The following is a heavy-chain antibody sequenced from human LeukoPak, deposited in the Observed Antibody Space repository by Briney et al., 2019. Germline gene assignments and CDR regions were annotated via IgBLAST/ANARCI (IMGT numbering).Heavy chain of an antibody. J-gene: IGHJ4*02. V-gene: IGHV3-48*01. CDR2: VSGSGSTV. Sequence: QPGGSLRLSCAASGFTFSDHIMNWVRQLPGERLEWVAYVSGSGSTVYYADSVKGRFTISRDNGKSSLYLQMNSLRVEDTALYYCVRQFASWGQGTLVTVSS. CDR3: VRQFAS. CDR1: GFTFSDHI.